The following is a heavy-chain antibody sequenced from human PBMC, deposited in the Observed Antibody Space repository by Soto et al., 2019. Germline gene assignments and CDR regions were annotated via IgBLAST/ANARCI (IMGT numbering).Heavy chain of an antibody. D-gene: IGHD2-15*01. V-gene: IGHV3-33*01. CDR1: GFTFSSYG. CDR2: IWYDGSNK. J-gene: IGHJ6*03. CDR3: ASLGSLGYCSGGSCYSGTYYYYYMDV. Sequence: GGSLRLSCAASGFTFSSYGMHWVRQAPGKGLEWVAVIWYDGSNKYYADSVKGRFTISRDNSKNTLYLQMNSLRAEDTAVYYCASLGSLGYCSGGSCYSGTYYYYYMDVWGKGTTVTVSS.